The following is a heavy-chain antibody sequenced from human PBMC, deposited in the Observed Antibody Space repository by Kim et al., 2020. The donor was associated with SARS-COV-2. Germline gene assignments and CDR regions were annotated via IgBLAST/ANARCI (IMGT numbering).Heavy chain of an antibody. V-gene: IGHV3-30*18. J-gene: IGHJ1*01. D-gene: IGHD3-22*01. CDR3: AKDRAYYDSSGYSQFQH. CDR2: ISYDGSNK. Sequence: GGSLRLSCAASGFTFSSYGMHWVRQAPGKGLEWVAVISYDGSNKYYADSVKGRFTISRDNSKNTLYLQMNSLRAEDTAVYYCAKDRAYYDSSGYSQFQHWGQGTLVTVSS. CDR1: GFTFSSYG.